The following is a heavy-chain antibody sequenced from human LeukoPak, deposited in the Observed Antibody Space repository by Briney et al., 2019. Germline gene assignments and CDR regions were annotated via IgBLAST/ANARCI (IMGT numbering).Heavy chain of an antibody. V-gene: IGHV3-30*04. D-gene: IGHD1-26*01. CDR1: GFTFSSYA. CDR2: ISYDGSNK. Sequence: GGSLRLSCAASGFTFSSYAMHWVRQAPGKGLEWVAVISYDGSNKYYADSVKGRFTISRDNSKNTLYLQMNSPRAEDTAVYYCAKDSGNTGAFDIWGQGTMVTVSS. CDR3: AKDSGNTGAFDI. J-gene: IGHJ3*02.